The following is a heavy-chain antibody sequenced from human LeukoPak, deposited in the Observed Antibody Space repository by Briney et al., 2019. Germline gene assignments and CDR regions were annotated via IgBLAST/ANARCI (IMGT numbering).Heavy chain of an antibody. J-gene: IGHJ4*02. CDR1: GGSISSYY. V-gene: IGHV4-59*01. CDR3: ARVRGIARGFDY. CDR2: IYYSGST. Sequence: PSETLSLTCTVSGGSISSYYWSWIRQPPGKGLEWIGYIYYSGSTNYNPSLKSRVTISVDTSKNQFSLKLSSVTAADTAVYYCARVRGIARGFDYWGQGTLVTVSS.